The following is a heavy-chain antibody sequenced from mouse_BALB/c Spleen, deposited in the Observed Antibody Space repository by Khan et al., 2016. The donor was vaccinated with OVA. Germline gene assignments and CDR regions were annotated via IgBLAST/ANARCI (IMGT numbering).Heavy chain of an antibody. D-gene: IGHD1-1*01. Sequence: EVQLQESGGDLVRPGGSLKLSCVASGFSFSTYSMSWVRQTPEKRLEWVATISSGGSYTYYPDSVKGRFTISRDNAKNALYLQMSSLKSEDSAMYYCTRHRGYYGYNPYFDYWGQGTTLTVSS. V-gene: IGHV5-6-4*01. CDR1: GFSFSTYS. CDR2: ISSGGSYT. J-gene: IGHJ2*01. CDR3: TRHRGYYGYNPYFDY.